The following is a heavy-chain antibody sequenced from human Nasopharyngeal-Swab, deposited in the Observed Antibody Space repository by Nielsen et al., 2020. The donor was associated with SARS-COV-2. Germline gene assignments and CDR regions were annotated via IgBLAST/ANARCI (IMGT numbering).Heavy chain of an antibody. CDR3: TTGGRWELRPIDY. CDR2: IKSKTDGETT. Sequence: GGSLRLPCAASGFTFSNAWMSWVRQAPGKGLEWVGRIKSKTDGETTDYAAPVKGRFTISRDDSKNTLYLQMNSLKTEDTAVYYCTTGGRWELRPIDYWGQGTLVTVSS. V-gene: IGHV3-15*01. CDR1: GFTFSNAW. D-gene: IGHD1-26*01. J-gene: IGHJ4*02.